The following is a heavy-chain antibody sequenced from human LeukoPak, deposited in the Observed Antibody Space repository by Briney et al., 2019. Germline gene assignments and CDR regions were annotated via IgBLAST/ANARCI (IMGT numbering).Heavy chain of an antibody. D-gene: IGHD6-25*01. J-gene: IGHJ4*02. CDR1: GFTFGDYA. CDR3: TRTASAAAPFDY. CDR2: IRSKAYGGTP. V-gene: IGHV3-49*04. Sequence: GGSLRLSCTGSGFTFGDYAMSWVRQAPGKGLEWVALIRSKAYGGTPEYAASVKGRLTISRDDSKNIAYMQMNSLRTEDTAVYYCTRTASAAAPFDYWGQGSLVTVSS.